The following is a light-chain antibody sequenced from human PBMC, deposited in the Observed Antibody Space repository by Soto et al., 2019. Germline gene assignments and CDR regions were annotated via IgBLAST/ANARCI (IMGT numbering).Light chain of an antibody. CDR1: SGHSTYA. V-gene: IGLV4-69*01. J-gene: IGLJ2*01. CDR3: QTGDTHLI. CDR2: INSDGSH. Sequence: QLVLTQSPSASASLGASVKLTCTLSSGHSTYAIAWHQQQPEKGPRYLMEINSDGSHNKGDGIPDRFSGSSSGTERYLTISRPQSEEEADYYCQTGDTHLIFGGGTKLTVL.